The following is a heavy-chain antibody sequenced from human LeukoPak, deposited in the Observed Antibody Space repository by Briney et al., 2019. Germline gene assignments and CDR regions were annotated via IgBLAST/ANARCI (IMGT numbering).Heavy chain of an antibody. CDR2: IYSGGSA. V-gene: IGHV3-53*01. Sequence: GGPLRLSCAASGFTVSSNYLSWVRQAPGKGLEWVSVIYSGGSAYYADSVQGRFTVSRDNSKNTLYLQMNSLKAEDTAVYYCARETANYAYFDYWGQGTLVTVSS. J-gene: IGHJ4*02. CDR1: GFTVSSNY. D-gene: IGHD1-7*01. CDR3: ARETANYAYFDY.